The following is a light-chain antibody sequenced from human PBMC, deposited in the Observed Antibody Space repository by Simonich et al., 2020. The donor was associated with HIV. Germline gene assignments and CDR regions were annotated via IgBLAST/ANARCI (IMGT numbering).Light chain of an antibody. V-gene: IGKV1-5*03. CDR2: KAS. CDR1: QSISSW. Sequence: DIQMTQSPSTLSASVVDRVTITCRASQSISSWLAWYQQKPGKAPKRLIYKASSLESGVPSRFSGSGSGTEFTLTISSLQPDDFATYYCQQYNSYAYTFGQGTKLEIK. CDR3: QQYNSYAYT. J-gene: IGKJ2*01.